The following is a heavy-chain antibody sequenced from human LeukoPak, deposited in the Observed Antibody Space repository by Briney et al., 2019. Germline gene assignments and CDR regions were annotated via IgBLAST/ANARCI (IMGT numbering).Heavy chain of an antibody. D-gene: IGHD6-13*01. V-gene: IGHV3-49*04. CDR2: IRSKAYGGTT. J-gene: IGHJ4*02. Sequence: PGRSLRLSCTASGFTFGDYAMSWVRQAPGKGLEWVGFIRSKAYGGTTVYAASVKGRFTISRDDSKSIAHLQMNSLKTEDTAVYYCTRGDEGSSWPFDYWGQGTLVTVSS. CDR1: GFTFGDYA. CDR3: TRGDEGSSWPFDY.